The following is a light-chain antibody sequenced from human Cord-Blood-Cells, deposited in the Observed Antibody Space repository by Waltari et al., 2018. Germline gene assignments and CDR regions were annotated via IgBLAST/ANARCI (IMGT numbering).Light chain of an antibody. Sequence: QSALTQPASVSGSPGQSITISFTGTSSDAGGYNYVSWYQQHPGKAPKLMIYEVSNRPSGVSNRFSGSKSGNTASLTISGLQAEDEADYYCSSYTSSSTVFGTGTKVTVL. V-gene: IGLV2-14*01. J-gene: IGLJ1*01. CDR2: EVS. CDR1: SSDAGGYNY. CDR3: SSYTSSSTV.